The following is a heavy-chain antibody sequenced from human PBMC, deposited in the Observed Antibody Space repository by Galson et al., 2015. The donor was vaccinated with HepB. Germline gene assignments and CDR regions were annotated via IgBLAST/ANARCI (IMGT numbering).Heavy chain of an antibody. Sequence: SLRLSCAASGFTFDDYAMHWVRQVPGKGLEWVSGISWNSGSIGYADSVKGRFTISRDNAKNSLYLQMNSLRAEDTALYYCAKDKSTVAGTGGEYYYYYYMDVWGKGTTVTVSS. CDR3: AKDKSTVAGTGGEYYYYYYMDV. D-gene: IGHD6-19*01. V-gene: IGHV3-9*01. J-gene: IGHJ6*03. CDR1: GFTFDDYA. CDR2: ISWNSGSI.